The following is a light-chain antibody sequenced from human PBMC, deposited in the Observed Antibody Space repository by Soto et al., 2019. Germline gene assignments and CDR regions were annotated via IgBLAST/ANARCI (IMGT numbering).Light chain of an antibody. J-gene: IGKJ2*01. CDR3: QVRTDWPPFKYT. V-gene: IGKV3-11*01. CDR2: DTS. Sequence: EIVLTQSPASLSLSPGEIATLSCRASQSVDSFLAWYQQKPGRTPRLLIYDTSNKATGIPARFSGSGSGTDFTLTIRRLEPEDFAVYYCQVRTDWPPFKYTFGQGTKLEVK. CDR1: QSVDSF.